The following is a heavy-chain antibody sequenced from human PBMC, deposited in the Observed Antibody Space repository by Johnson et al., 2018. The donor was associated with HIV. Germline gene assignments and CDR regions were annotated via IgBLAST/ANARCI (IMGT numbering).Heavy chain of an antibody. V-gene: IGHV3-66*01. CDR1: GFTVSNNF. J-gene: IGHJ3*02. CDR3: ARAFSSGWYPNDAFDI. D-gene: IGHD6-19*01. Sequence: VQLVESGGGLVQPGGSLRLSCAASGFTVSNNFMNWVRQAPGKGLEWVSLIYSGGNTYYADSVRGRFTISRDNFKNTLYLQMNSLRAEDTAVYYCARAFSSGWYPNDAFDIWGQGTMVTVSS. CDR2: IYSGGNT.